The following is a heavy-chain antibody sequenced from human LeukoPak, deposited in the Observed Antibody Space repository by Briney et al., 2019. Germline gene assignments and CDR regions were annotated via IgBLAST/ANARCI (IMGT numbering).Heavy chain of an antibody. CDR3: ARAPYTTGRSFYFDS. CDR2: IWYDGSKN. V-gene: IGHV3-33*01. J-gene: IGHJ4*02. Sequence: GGSLRLSCAASGFTFRNYGMHWVRQAPGKGLEWVAIIWYDGSKNYYADSVRGRFTISRDNFNNTLYLQMNSLRAEDTALYYCARAPYTTGRSFYFDSWGQGTLVTVSS. D-gene: IGHD2-2*02. CDR1: GFTFRNYG.